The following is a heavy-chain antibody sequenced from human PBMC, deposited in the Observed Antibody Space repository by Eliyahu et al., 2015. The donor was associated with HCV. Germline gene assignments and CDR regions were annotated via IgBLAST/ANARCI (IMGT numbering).Heavy chain of an antibody. D-gene: IGHD3-3*01. J-gene: IGHJ4*02. V-gene: IGHV1-2*02. CDR1: GYIFTGHY. CDR3: ARGGGLTIFGVVDF. CDR2: INTNSGAT. Sequence: QVQLVQSGAEVKKPGASVEVSCKASGYIFTGHYIHWVRQAPGQGLEWMGWINTNSGATHFLQKFQGRVTVTRDTAITTVNMDLRNLKSDDTAVYYCARGGGLTIFGVVDFWGQGTLVNVSS.